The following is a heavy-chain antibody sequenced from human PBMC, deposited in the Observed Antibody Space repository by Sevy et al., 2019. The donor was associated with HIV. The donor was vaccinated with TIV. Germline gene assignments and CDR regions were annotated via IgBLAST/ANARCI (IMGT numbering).Heavy chain of an antibody. D-gene: IGHD3-22*01. CDR1: VFTFSSYA. CDR2: ISGSGGST. J-gene: IGHJ4*02. Sequence: GGSLRLSCAASVFTFSSYAMSWVRQAPGKGLEWVSAISGSGGSTYYADSVKGRFTISRDNSKNTLSLQMNTLRAEDTAVYYCAKDPNYYDSSGIFVYWGQGTLVTVSS. V-gene: IGHV3-23*01. CDR3: AKDPNYYDSSGIFVY.